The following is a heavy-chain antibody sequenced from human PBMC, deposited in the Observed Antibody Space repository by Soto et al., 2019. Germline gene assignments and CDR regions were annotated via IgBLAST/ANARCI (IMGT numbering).Heavy chain of an antibody. V-gene: IGHV3-9*01. CDR3: AKEYGSGEHYYYGMDV. Sequence: QAGGSLRLSCAASGFTFDDYAMHWVRQAPGKGLEWVSGISWNSGSIGYADSVKGRFTISRDNAKNSLYLQMNSLRAEDTALYYCAKEYGSGEHYYYGMDVWGQGTTVTVSS. CDR2: ISWNSGSI. D-gene: IGHD3-10*01. CDR1: GFTFDDYA. J-gene: IGHJ6*02.